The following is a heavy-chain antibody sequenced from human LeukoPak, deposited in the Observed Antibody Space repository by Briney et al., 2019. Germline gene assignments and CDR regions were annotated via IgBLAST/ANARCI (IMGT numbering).Heavy chain of an antibody. Sequence: GGSLRLSCAASGFTFSNAWMSWVRQAPGKGLEWVGRIKSKTDGGTTDYAAPVKGRFTISRDDSKNTLYLQMNSLKTEDTAVYYCTTAVDGYSSGWTLFDYWGQGTLVTVSS. CDR1: GFTFSNAW. CDR3: TTAVDGYSSGWTLFDY. D-gene: IGHD6-19*01. CDR2: IKSKTDGGTT. J-gene: IGHJ4*02. V-gene: IGHV3-15*01.